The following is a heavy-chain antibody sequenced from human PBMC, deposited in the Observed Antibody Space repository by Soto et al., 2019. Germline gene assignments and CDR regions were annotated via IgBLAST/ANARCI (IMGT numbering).Heavy chain of an antibody. J-gene: IGHJ4*02. D-gene: IGHD1-20*01. CDR3: AKDAYDWNQGYFDY. Sequence: GGSLRLSCAASGFTFSNYAMTWVRRAPGKGLEWVSAISVSGGTTFYADSVKGRFTISRDNSKNTLYLQMNSLRPEDTAVYYCAKDAYDWNQGYFDYWGQGTLVTVSS. V-gene: IGHV3-23*01. CDR1: GFTFSNYA. CDR2: ISVSGGTT.